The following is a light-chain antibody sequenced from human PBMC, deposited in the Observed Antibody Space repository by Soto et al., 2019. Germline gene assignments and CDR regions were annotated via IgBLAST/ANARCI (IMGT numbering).Light chain of an antibody. CDR3: QQDNNWPPLT. CDR2: GAS. V-gene: IGKV3-15*01. J-gene: IGKJ4*02. Sequence: EIVMTQSPATLSVSPGERATLSCRASQSVSINLAWYQQKPGQAPRLLIYGASTRPTGIPARFSGSGSGTEFTLTISSLQSEDFAVYYCQQDNNWPPLTFGGGTKVEIK. CDR1: QSVSIN.